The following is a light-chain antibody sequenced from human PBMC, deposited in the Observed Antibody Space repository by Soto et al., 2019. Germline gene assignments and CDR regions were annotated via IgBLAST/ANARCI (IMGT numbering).Light chain of an antibody. Sequence: EIGMPHPPPPQSLSPGEGATPSSRASQSVGTNLAWYQQKPGQAPSRLIYGASTRATGIPARFSGSGSGTEFTLTISSLQSEDFAVYYCQQYNNWPPYTFGQGTKLEIK. CDR1: QSVGTN. CDR2: GAS. CDR3: QQYNNWPPYT. J-gene: IGKJ2*01. V-gene: IGKV3-15*01.